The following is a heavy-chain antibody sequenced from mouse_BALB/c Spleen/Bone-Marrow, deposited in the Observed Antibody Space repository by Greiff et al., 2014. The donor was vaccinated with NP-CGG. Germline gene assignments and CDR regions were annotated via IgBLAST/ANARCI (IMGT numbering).Heavy chain of an antibody. V-gene: IGHV1S56*01. CDR3: ARGGDYDWFAY. Sequence: QVQLQQSGPELVKPGASVRISCKASGYTFTSYYIHWVKQRPGQGLEWIGWIYPGNVNTKYNEKFRGKATLTADKSSSTAYMQLSSLTSGDSAVYFCARGGDYDWFAYWGQGTLATVSA. CDR2: IYPGNVNT. CDR1: GYTFTSYY. D-gene: IGHD2-4*01. J-gene: IGHJ3*01.